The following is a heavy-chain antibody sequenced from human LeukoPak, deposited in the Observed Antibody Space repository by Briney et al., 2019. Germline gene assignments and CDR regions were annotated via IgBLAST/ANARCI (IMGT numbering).Heavy chain of an antibody. CDR2: IYHSGST. J-gene: IGHJ6*03. Sequence: SGTLSLTCAVSGGSISSSNWWSWVRQPPGKGLEWIGEIYHSGSTSYNPSLKSRVTISVDTSKNQFSLKLSAVTAADTAVYYCARVGSGSYLNYYYYMDVWGKGTTVTVSS. CDR1: GGSISSSNW. CDR3: ARVGSGSYLNYYYYMDV. V-gene: IGHV4-4*02. D-gene: IGHD1-26*01.